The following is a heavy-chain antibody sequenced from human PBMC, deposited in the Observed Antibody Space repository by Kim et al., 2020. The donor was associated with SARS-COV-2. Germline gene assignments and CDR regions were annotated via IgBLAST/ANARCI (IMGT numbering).Heavy chain of an antibody. V-gene: IGHV1-46*01. J-gene: IGHJ6*01. Sequence: ASVKVSCKASGYTFTSYYMHWVRQAPGQGLEWMGIINPSGGSTSYAQKFQGRVTMTRDTSTSTVYMELSSLRSEDTAVYYCARDGPGPHYYYGMDVWGQGTTVTVAS. CDR3: ARDGPGPHYYYGMDV. CDR2: INPSGGST. CDR1: GYTFTSYY.